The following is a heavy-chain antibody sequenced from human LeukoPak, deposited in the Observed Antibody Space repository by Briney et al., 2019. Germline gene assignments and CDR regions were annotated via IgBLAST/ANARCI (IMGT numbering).Heavy chain of an antibody. V-gene: IGHV3-23*01. Sequence: GGSLRLSCAASGFNFTSYVMRWVRQAPGKGLEWVSAISTFGRTYYADSVKGRFTISRDNSKNTLYMQVNRLRAEDTALYYCAGAGVAGQVIDYWGQGMLVTVSS. CDR3: AGAGVAGQVIDY. J-gene: IGHJ4*02. CDR1: GFNFTSYV. D-gene: IGHD6-19*01. CDR2: ISTFGRT.